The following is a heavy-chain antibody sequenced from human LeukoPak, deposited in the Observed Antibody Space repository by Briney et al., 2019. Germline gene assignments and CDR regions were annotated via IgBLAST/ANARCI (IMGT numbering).Heavy chain of an antibody. J-gene: IGHJ4*02. D-gene: IGHD3-10*01. V-gene: IGHV3-23*01. CDR3: AKDRHPGRALYYFDY. CDR1: GFTFSSYG. CDR2: IVGSGGST. Sequence: PGGSLRLSCAASGFTFSSYGMSWVRQAPGKGLEWVSAIVGSGGSTYYADSVKGRFTISRDNSKNTLYLQMNALRAEDTAVYYCAKDRHPGRALYYFDYWGQGTLVTVSS.